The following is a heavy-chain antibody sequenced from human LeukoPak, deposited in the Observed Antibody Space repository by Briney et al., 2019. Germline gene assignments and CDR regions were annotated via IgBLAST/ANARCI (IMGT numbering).Heavy chain of an antibody. V-gene: IGHV4-4*02. Sequence: PSETLSLTCTVSGGSISSGDYYWSWVRQPPGKGLEWIGEINHSGSTNYNPSLKSRVTISVDKSKNQFSLKLSSVTAADTAVYYCARQATILVYFDCWGQGTLVTVSS. J-gene: IGHJ4*02. CDR2: INHSGST. D-gene: IGHD5-12*01. CDR1: GGSISSGDYY. CDR3: ARQATILVYFDC.